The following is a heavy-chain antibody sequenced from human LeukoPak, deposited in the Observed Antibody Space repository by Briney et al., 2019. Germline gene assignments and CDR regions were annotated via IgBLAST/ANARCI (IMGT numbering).Heavy chain of an antibody. J-gene: IGHJ6*02. V-gene: IGHV1-2*02. CDR3: ARRYFDWRYGMDV. D-gene: IGHD3-9*01. Sequence: ASVKVSCKASGYTFTGYYMHWVRQAPGQGLEWMGWINPNSGGTNYAQKFQGRVTMTRDTSISTAYMELSRLRSGDTAVYYCARRYFDWRYGMDVWGQGTTVTLSS. CDR2: INPNSGGT. CDR1: GYTFTGYY.